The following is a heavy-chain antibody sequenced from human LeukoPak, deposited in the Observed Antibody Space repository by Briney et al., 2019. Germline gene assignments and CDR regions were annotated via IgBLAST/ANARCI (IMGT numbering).Heavy chain of an antibody. CDR2: INTNTGNP. CDR3: ARPSSSFMFDP. J-gene: IGHJ5*02. Sequence: ASVKVSCKASGDTFTSYAMNWVRPAPGQGLEWMGWINTNTGNPTYAQGSTGRFVFSLDTSVSTAYLQISSLKAEDTAVYYCARPSSSFMFDPWGQGTLVTVSS. CDR1: GDTFTSYA. V-gene: IGHV7-4-1*02. D-gene: IGHD6-6*01.